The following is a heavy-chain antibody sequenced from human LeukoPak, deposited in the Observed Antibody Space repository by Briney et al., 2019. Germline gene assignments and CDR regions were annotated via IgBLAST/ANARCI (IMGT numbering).Heavy chain of an antibody. CDR3: AREGGSGSYYKPYYYYYMDV. CDR2: IYTSGST. Sequence: SETLSLTCTVSGGSISSYYWSWIRQPAGKGLEWIGRIYTSGSTNYNPSLKSRVTMSVDTSKNQFSLKLSSVTAADTAVYYCAREGGSGSYYKPYYYYYMDVWGKGTTDTISS. D-gene: IGHD3-10*01. V-gene: IGHV4-4*07. J-gene: IGHJ6*03. CDR1: GGSISSYY.